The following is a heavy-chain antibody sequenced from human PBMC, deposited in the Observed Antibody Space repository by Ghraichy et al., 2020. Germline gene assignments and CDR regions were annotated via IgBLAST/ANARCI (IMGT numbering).Heavy chain of an antibody. D-gene: IGHD3-10*01. Sequence: GGSLRLSWAPPGLTLNTLALGGVGQAPEKGWKWAPGPGGGDNKKKYADPVKGRFTISRDNYKNTLYLQMNSLRVDDTAIYYCAKFAFNSGTYRGGLDVWGQGTTVTVSS. CDR1: GLTLNTLA. J-gene: IGHJ6*02. CDR2: PGGGDNKK. CDR3: AKFAFNSGTYRGGLDV. V-gene: IGHV3-23*01.